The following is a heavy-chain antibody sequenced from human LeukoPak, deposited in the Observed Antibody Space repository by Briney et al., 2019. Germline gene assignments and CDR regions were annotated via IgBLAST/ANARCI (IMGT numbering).Heavy chain of an antibody. CDR2: IYHSGST. CDR1: GYSISSGYF. Sequence: TSETLSLTCTVSGYSISSGYFWGWIRQPPGKGLEWIGSIYHSGSTYYNPSLKSRVTMSVDTSKNQFSLKLSSVTAADTAVYYCASFGYDSSGFDYWGQGTLVTVSS. V-gene: IGHV4-38-2*02. J-gene: IGHJ4*02. CDR3: ASFGYDSSGFDY. D-gene: IGHD3-22*01.